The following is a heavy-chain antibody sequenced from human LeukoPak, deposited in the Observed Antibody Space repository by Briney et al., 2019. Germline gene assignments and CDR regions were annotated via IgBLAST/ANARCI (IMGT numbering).Heavy chain of an antibody. CDR3: ARARIAARPAGGYYYYMDV. V-gene: IGHV4-39*07. CDR2: INHSGST. J-gene: IGHJ6*03. D-gene: IGHD6-6*01. CDR1: GDSISNHNDF. Sequence: SETLSLTCTVSGDSISNHNDFWGWIRQPPGKGLEWIGEINHSGSTNYNPSLKSRVTISVDTSKNQFSLKLSSVTAADTAVYYCARARIAARPAGGYYYYMDVWGKGTTVTVSS.